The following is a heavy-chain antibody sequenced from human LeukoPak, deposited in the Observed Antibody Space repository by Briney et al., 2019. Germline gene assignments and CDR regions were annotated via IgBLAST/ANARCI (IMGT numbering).Heavy chain of an antibody. CDR2: IRSKAFGGTT. CDR3: SRGYGDDY. J-gene: IGHJ4*02. Sequence: GGSLRLSCTASGFTLGDWPMSWVRQAPGKGLEWVGFIRSKAFGGTTEYAAPVQVRFTISKADSKRIAYLQMNGLIFEGTAVYFSSRGYGDDYWGQGILVTVSS. V-gene: IGHV3-49*04. CDR1: GFTLGDWP. D-gene: IGHD4/OR15-4a*01.